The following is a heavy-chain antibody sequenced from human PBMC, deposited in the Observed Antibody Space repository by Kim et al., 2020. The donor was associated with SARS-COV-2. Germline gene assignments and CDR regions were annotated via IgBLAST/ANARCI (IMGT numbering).Heavy chain of an antibody. D-gene: IGHD3-9*01. CDR2: RSYI. CDR3: ARDLDTDV. Sequence: RSYIYYADSVKGRFTISRDNAKNSLYLQMNSLRAEDTAGYYCARDLDTDVWGKGTTVTVSS. J-gene: IGHJ6*04. V-gene: IGHV3-21*01.